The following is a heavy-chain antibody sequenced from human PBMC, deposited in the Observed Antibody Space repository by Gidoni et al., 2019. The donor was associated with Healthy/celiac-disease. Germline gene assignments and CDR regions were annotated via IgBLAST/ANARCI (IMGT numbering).Heavy chain of an antibody. CDR3: AREGELGGWLQFSYFDY. Sequence: QVQLVQSGAEVKKTGASVKVSCQASGYPFTGYYMHWVRQAPGQGLEWMGWINPNSGGTNYAQKFQGRVTMTRDTSISTAYMELSRLRSDDTAVYYCAREGELGGWLQFSYFDYWGQGTLVTVSS. CDR1: GYPFTGYY. CDR2: INPNSGGT. J-gene: IGHJ4*02. D-gene: IGHD5-12*01. V-gene: IGHV1-2*02.